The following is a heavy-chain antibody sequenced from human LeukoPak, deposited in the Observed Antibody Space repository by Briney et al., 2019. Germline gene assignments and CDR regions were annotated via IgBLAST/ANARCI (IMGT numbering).Heavy chain of an antibody. CDR3: AKHGSSWYYLDY. J-gene: IGHJ4*02. D-gene: IGHD6-13*01. CDR2: ISGSGGST. Sequence: PGGSLRLSCAASGFTFSSYAMSWVRQAPGKGLEGVSAISGSGGSTYYADSVKGRFTISRDNSKNTLYLQMNSLRAEDTAVYYCAKHGSSWYYLDYWGQGTLVTVSS. CDR1: GFTFSSYA. V-gene: IGHV3-23*01.